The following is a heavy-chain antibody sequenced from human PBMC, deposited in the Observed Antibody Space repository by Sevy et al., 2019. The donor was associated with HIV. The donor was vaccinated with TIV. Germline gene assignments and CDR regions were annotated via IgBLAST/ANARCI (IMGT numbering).Heavy chain of an antibody. CDR3: TRWKAAQSILDY. Sequence: GGSLRLSCTASGFTLGDYCMSWVRQAPGKGLEWVAFLKSDVYGGTVDHAASVRGRFVISRDDSKTIAYLQMNDLKTEDTGVYYCTRWKAAQSILDYWGQGSLVTVSS. CDR2: LKSDVYGGTV. CDR1: GFTLGDYC. J-gene: IGHJ4*02. V-gene: IGHV3-49*04. D-gene: IGHD6-13*01.